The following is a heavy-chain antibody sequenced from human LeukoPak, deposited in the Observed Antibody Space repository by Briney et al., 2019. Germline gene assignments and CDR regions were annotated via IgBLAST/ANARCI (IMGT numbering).Heavy chain of an antibody. V-gene: IGHV1-24*01. Sequence: GASVKVSCKVSGYTLTELSMHWVRQAPGKGLEWMGGFDPEDGETIYAQKFQGRVTMTEDTSTDTAYMELSSLRSEDTAVYHCATMPPRGRGAIRYYFEYWGQGTLVTVSS. CDR2: FDPEDGET. CDR1: GYTLTELS. CDR3: ATMPPRGRGAIRYYFEY. D-gene: IGHD3-16*02. J-gene: IGHJ4*02.